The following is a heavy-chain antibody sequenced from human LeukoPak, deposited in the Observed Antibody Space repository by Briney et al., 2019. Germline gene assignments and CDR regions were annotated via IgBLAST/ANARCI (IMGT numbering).Heavy chain of an antibody. CDR3: ARSMVVVPAAQKATDY. D-gene: IGHD2-2*01. CDR2: IYPGDSDT. V-gene: IGHV5-51*01. J-gene: IGHJ4*02. CDR1: GYSFTSYW. Sequence: GESLKISCKGSGYSFTSYWIGWVRQMPGKGLEWMGIIYPGDSDTRYSPSFQGQVTISADKSISTAYLQWSSLEASDTAMYYCARSMVVVPAAQKATDYWGQGTLVTVSS.